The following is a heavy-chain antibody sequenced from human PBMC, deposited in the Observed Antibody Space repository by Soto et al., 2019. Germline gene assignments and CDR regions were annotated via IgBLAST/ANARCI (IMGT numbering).Heavy chain of an antibody. Sequence: QLQLQESGPGLVKPSETLSLICTVSGGSISSTSYYWDWIRQPPGKGLEWIGSVYYSGSTFYNPSLTSGVTISIDTSKNQFSLKVRSVTAADTAVYYCARRRTMARLDPWGQGTRVTVSS. CDR1: GGSISSTSYY. V-gene: IGHV4-39*01. J-gene: IGHJ5*02. CDR2: VYYSGST. CDR3: ARRRTMARLDP. D-gene: IGHD3-10*01.